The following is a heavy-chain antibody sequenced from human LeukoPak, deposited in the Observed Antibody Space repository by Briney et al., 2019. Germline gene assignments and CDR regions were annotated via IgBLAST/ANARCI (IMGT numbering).Heavy chain of an antibody. J-gene: IGHJ3*02. CDR2: INHSGST. CDR1: GGSISSGGYY. Sequence: SETLSLTCTVSGGSISSGGYYWNWIRQPPGKGLERIGEINHSGSTIYNPSLKSRVTISADTSKNQFSLRLSSVTAADTAVYYCAIIVVVPAAPDAFDIWGQGTMVTVSS. V-gene: IGHV4-39*07. D-gene: IGHD2-2*01. CDR3: AIIVVVPAAPDAFDI.